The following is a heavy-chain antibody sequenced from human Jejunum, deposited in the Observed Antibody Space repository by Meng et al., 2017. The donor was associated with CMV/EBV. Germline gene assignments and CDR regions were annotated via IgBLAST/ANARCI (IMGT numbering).Heavy chain of an antibody. CDR3: ARAHNDYSINS. Sequence: VSGGSISTYYWNWSRQPPGKGGKGLEWIGYIYYSGTTYYNPSLKSRVTISVDTAKNQFSLKLNSVTAADTAVYFCARAHNDYSINSWGQGTLVTVSS. D-gene: IGHD4-11*01. CDR2: IYYSGTT. CDR1: GGSISTYY. V-gene: IGHV4-59*01. J-gene: IGHJ5*02.